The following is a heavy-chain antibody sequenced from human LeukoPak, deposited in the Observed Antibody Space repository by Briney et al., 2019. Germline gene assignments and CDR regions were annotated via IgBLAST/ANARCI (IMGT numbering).Heavy chain of an antibody. J-gene: IGHJ4*02. CDR1: GGTFSSYA. CDR3: GRDLSGDIGSYFDY. V-gene: IGHV1-2*02. CDR2: IHPISGGT. Sequence: ASVKVSCKASGGTFSSYAISWVRQAPGQGLEWMGWIHPISGGTKYAPRFQGRVTMTGDTSTSTAYMELTRLRSDDTAVYYCGRDLSGDIGSYFDYWGQGSLVTVSS. D-gene: IGHD2-15*01.